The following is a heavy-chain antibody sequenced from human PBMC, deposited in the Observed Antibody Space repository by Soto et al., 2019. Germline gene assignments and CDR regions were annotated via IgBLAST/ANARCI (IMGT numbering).Heavy chain of an antibody. J-gene: IGHJ6*02. CDR1: GFIFSDYD. V-gene: IGHV3-23*01. Sequence: EVQLLESGGGWVQPGGSLRLSCAASGFIFSDYDMDWVRQTPGRGLEWVSSLSHSDGSTYYADSVQGRFTISRDYSNNTLHLQRNSLRAEDTAVYYCAKRGTRYFYGMDVWGQGTTVTVSS. CDR3: AKRGTRYFYGMDV. CDR2: LSHSDGST. D-gene: IGHD3-16*01.